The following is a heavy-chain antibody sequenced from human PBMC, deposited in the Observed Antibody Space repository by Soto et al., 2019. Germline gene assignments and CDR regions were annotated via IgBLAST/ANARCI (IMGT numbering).Heavy chain of an antibody. Sequence: ASVKVSCKASGYTFTTYAMHWVRQALGQRLEWMGWINAGNGNTKYSQRFQGRVTVTRDTSASTAYMELSSLRSEDTAVYYCARAVAVPADFDYWGQGTLVTVSS. V-gene: IGHV1-3*01. CDR2: INAGNGNT. J-gene: IGHJ4*02. CDR3: ARAVAVPADFDY. D-gene: IGHD6-19*01. CDR1: GYTFTTYA.